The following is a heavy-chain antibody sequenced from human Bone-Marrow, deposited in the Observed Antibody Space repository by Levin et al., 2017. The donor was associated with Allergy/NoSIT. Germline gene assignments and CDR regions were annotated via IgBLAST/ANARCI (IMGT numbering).Heavy chain of an antibody. D-gene: IGHD6-19*01. V-gene: IGHV3-74*01. CDR1: GFTFSSYW. CDR2: INSDGSST. CDR3: ASTSSGYYYYYGMDV. J-gene: IGHJ6*02. Sequence: SCAASGFTFSSYWMHWVRQAPGKGLVWVSRINSDGSSTSYADSVKGRFTISRDNAKNTLYLQMNSLRAEDTAVYYCASTSSGYYYYYGMDVWGQGTTVTVSS.